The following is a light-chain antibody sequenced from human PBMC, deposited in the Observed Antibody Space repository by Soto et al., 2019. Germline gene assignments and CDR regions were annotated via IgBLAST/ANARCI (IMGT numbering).Light chain of an antibody. CDR2: EVR. J-gene: IGLJ2*01. Sequence: QSALTQPASVSGSPGQSITISCTGTSSDVGGYNYVSWYQQHPGKAPKLIIYEVRNRPSGVSNHFSGSKSDNTASLTISGLQAEDEADYYCSSYTSGSTLVVFGGGTKLTV. V-gene: IGLV2-14*01. CDR1: SSDVGGYNY. CDR3: SSYTSGSTLVV.